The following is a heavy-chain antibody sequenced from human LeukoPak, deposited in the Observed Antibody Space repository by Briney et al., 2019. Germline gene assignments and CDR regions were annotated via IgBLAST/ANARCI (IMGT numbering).Heavy chain of an antibody. Sequence: GASVKVSCKASGYSFSRYGISWVRQAPGQGLEWMGWISTYNGNTNYAQKFQGRVTMTTDTSTNTAYMELRSLRSDDTDVYYCARDLDYYDSSGSGWFDPWGQGTLVTVSS. CDR1: GYSFSRYG. J-gene: IGHJ5*02. CDR2: ISTYNGNT. V-gene: IGHV1-18*01. CDR3: ARDLDYYDSSGSGWFDP. D-gene: IGHD3-22*01.